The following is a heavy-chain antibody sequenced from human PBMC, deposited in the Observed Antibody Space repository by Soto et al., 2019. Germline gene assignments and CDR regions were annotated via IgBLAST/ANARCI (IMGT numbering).Heavy chain of an antibody. Sequence: EVQLVESGGGLVQPGRSLRLSCAASGFTFDDYAMHWVRQAPGKGLEWVSRINSDGSSTSYADSVKGRFTISRDNAKNTLYLQMNSLRAEDTAVYYCASNLIWVYYGMDVWGQGTTVTVSS. J-gene: IGHJ6*02. CDR3: ASNLIWVYYGMDV. CDR2: INSDGSST. CDR1: GFTFDDYA. D-gene: IGHD3-16*01. V-gene: IGHV3-9*01.